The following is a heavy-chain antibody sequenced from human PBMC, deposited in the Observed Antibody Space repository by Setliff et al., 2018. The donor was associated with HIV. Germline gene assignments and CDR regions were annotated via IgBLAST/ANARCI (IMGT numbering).Heavy chain of an antibody. CDR2: IYHSEYT. J-gene: IGHJ6*02. CDR1: GGSISSDNW. Sequence: SETLSLTCAVSGGSISSDNWWTWVRQPPGKGLEWIGEIYHSEYTNYNASLKSRVSMSVDKSKNQFSLKLTAVTAADTAVYYCARGHCSGTNCYGVDYYGMDVWGQGTTVTVSS. D-gene: IGHD2-2*01. CDR3: ARGHCSGTNCYGVDYYGMDV. V-gene: IGHV4-4*02.